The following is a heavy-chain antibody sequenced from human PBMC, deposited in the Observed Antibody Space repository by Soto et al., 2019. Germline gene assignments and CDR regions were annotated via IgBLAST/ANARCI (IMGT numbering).Heavy chain of an antibody. CDR2: ISGYSGNT. J-gene: IGHJ5*02. V-gene: IGHV1-18*01. Sequence: QVQLVQSGAEVKKPGASVKVSCKASGYNFDNFGFSWVRQAPGQGLEWMGWISGYSGNTKYAQKFQGRVTMTIDTSSSTANMELRSLRSDDTAVYLCARDKHLESRHWFDPWGQGTLVIVSS. CDR3: ARDKHLESRHWFDP. CDR1: GYNFDNFG. D-gene: IGHD1-1*01.